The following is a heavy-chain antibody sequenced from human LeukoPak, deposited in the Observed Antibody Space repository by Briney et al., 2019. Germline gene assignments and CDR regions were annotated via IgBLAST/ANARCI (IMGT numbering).Heavy chain of an antibody. V-gene: IGHV3-48*01. CDR3: ANFEPGYTSSWYAEF. CDR2: ITSSSSTI. CDR1: GFSFSGYD. J-gene: IGHJ4*02. Sequence: GGSLRLSCAASGFSFSGYDMNWVRQAPGKGLEWVSYITSSSSTIYYADSLKGRFTISRDNAKNSLYLQMNSLRVEDTAVYYCANFEPGYTSSWYAEFWGQGTLVTVSS. D-gene: IGHD6-13*01.